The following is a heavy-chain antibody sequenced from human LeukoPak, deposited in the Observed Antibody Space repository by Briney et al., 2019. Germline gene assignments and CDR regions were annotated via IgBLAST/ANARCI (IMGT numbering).Heavy chain of an antibody. V-gene: IGHV4-61*01. Sequence: SETLSLTCTVSGYSISSGYYWGWIRQPPGKGLEWIGYIYYSGSTNYNPSLKSRVTISVDTSKNQFSLKLSSVTAADTAVYYCARGSINWNWRGWFDPWGQGTLVTVSS. J-gene: IGHJ5*02. CDR1: GYSISSGYY. D-gene: IGHD1-7*01. CDR3: ARGSINWNWRGWFDP. CDR2: IYYSGST.